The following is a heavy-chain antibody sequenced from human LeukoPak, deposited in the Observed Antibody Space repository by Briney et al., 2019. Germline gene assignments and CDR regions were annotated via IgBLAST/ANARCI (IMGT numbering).Heavy chain of an antibody. CDR3: ARDRLDYGDSYTLDS. J-gene: IGHJ4*02. CDR1: GYTFTGYG. Sequence: ASVKVSCKASGYTFTGYGISWVRQAPGQGLEWMGWISAYNGNTNYAQKLQGRVTMTTDTSTSTAYMELSSLRSEDTAVYYCARDRLDYGDSYTLDSWGQGTLVTVSS. CDR2: ISAYNGNT. D-gene: IGHD4-17*01. V-gene: IGHV1-18*01.